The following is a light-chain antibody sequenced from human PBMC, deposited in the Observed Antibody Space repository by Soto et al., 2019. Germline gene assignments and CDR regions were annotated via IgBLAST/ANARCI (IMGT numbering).Light chain of an antibody. CDR1: QSVSSSY. Sequence: EIVLTQSPGTLSLSPGERATLSCRASQSVSSSYLAWYRQKPGQAPWLLIYGASNRASGVPDRFSGSGSGTDFTLTISGLEPEDFVVYYCQQYDSSPFTFGQGTRLDIK. V-gene: IGKV3-20*01. CDR2: GAS. CDR3: QQYDSSPFT. J-gene: IGKJ5*01.